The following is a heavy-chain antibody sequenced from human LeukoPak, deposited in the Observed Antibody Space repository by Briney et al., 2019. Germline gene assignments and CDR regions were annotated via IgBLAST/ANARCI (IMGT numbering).Heavy chain of an antibody. CDR1: GFTFSSYG. Sequence: GGSLSLSCAASGFTFSSYGMHWVRQAPGKGLEWVSAISGNGRDTYYTDSVKGRFTISRDNSKNTLYLQMNSLRAEDTAIYYCARAAAVCSSTSCYGHYWGQGTLVTVSS. D-gene: IGHD2-2*01. V-gene: IGHV3-23*01. CDR2: ISGNGRDT. J-gene: IGHJ4*02. CDR3: ARAAAVCSSTSCYGHY.